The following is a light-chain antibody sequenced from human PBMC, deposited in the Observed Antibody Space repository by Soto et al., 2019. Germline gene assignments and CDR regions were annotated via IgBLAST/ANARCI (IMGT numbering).Light chain of an antibody. CDR3: QQRNDWVT. V-gene: IGKV3-11*01. J-gene: IGKJ4*01. CDR1: QSVSSY. Sequence: EIVLTQSPATLSLSPGERATLSCRASQSVSSYLAWYQQKPGQAPRLLIYDASNRATGIPDRFSGSGSGTDFILTISSLEPEDSGVYYCQQRNDWVTFGGGTKVDIK. CDR2: DAS.